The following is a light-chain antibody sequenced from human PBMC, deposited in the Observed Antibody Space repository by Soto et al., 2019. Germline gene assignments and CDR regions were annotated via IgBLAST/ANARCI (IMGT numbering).Light chain of an antibody. CDR2: AAS. CDR3: HLSYSTPPWT. Sequence: DIQMTQSPSSLSASVGDRVTITCRASQSISSYLNWYQQKPGKAPKLLIYAASSLQSGVPSRFSGSGSGTDFTLTISSLQPEDFATYYCHLSYSTPPWTFGQGTKVEIK. V-gene: IGKV1-39*01. CDR1: QSISSY. J-gene: IGKJ1*01.